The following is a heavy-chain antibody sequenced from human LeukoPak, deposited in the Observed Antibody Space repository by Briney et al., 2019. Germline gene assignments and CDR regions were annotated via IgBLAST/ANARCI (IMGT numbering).Heavy chain of an antibody. V-gene: IGHV5-51*01. CDR2: IYPGDSDT. Sequence: GESLKISCKGSGYSFTNYWIAWVRQMPGKGLEWMGIIYPGDSDTRYSPSFQGQVTISADNSITTAYLQWSSLKASDTAMYYCARGIHASYRQGFDYWGQGTLVSVSS. D-gene: IGHD1-26*01. CDR1: GYSFTNYW. CDR3: ARGIHASYRQGFDY. J-gene: IGHJ4*02.